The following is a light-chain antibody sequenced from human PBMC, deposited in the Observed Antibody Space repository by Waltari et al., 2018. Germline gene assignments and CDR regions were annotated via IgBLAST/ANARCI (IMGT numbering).Light chain of an antibody. V-gene: IGKV1-5*03. J-gene: IGKJ1*01. CDR3: QQYNNAWT. CDR1: LTEGNW. CDR2: KAS. Sequence: DILMTQSPSTLSASVGDRFTITCRASLTEGNWLAWYQQKSGKVPKALIYKASVLASGVASMFSGSGSETEFTLIISGLQVDDAATYYCQQYNNAWTFGQGTKVEIK.